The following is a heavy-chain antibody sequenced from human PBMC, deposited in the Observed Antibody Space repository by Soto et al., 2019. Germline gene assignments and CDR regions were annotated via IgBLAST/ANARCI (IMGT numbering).Heavy chain of an antibody. CDR1: GFTFRDYW. Sequence: GGSLRLSCSASGFTFRDYWMYWVRQAPGKGLVWVSRIISDGSYTFYADSVKGRFTISRDNTKNTLYLQMNSLRAEDTAVYYCARAPSIYESGYYDFWGQGTLVTVSS. CDR2: IISDGSYT. J-gene: IGHJ4*02. D-gene: IGHD3-3*01. V-gene: IGHV3-74*01. CDR3: ARAPSIYESGYYDF.